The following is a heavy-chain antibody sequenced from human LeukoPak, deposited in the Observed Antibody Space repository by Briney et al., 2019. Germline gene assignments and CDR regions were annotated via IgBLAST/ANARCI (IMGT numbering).Heavy chain of an antibody. J-gene: IGHJ5*02. CDR2: ISGCGCSP. CDR1: GFTLSSYV. CDR3: AKDVQFRFFMFDP. Sequence: GGSLTLSCPASGFTLSSYVLSWLRLAPPTGLEWVSAISGCGCSPYYADSVKGRFTISRDNSNNTLYLQMNSLRADDNAVYYCAKDVQFRFFMFDPWGQGALVAASS. D-gene: IGHD3-3*01. V-gene: IGHV3-23*01.